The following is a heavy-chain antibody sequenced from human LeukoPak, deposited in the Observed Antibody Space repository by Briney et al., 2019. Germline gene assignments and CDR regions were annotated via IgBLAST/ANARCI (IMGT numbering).Heavy chain of an antibody. CDR1: GFG. V-gene: IGHV3-33*01. D-gene: IGHD1-26*01. Sequence: GGSLRLSCAASGFGMHWVRQAPGKGLEWVAIIWYDGSNKYYSDSVEGRFTISRDNSKNTLYLQMNSLRAEDTAVYYCARDLMGEDNYWGQGTLVTVSS. CDR2: IWYDGSNK. J-gene: IGHJ4*02. CDR3: ARDLMGEDNY.